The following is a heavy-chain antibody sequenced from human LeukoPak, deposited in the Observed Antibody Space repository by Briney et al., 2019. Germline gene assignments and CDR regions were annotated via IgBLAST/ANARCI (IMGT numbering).Heavy chain of an antibody. CDR3: AREGGFYRPLDY. CDR1: GGSVINTNW. Sequence: KPSGTLSLTCGVSGGSVINTNWWTWVRPPPGKGLEWIGEVHLDGRTNYNPSLESRLTMSVDVSENQVSLKLTSVTAADTAVYCCAREGGFYRPLDYSGQGTLVTVS. V-gene: IGHV4-4*01. CDR2: VHLDGRT. J-gene: IGHJ4*02. D-gene: IGHD3-3*01.